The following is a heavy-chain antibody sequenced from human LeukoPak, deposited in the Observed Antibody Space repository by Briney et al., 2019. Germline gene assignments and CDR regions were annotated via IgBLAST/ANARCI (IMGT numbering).Heavy chain of an antibody. CDR3: ARDLVTVTKGFDI. V-gene: IGHV4-59*11. CDR1: DDSFSSHY. D-gene: IGHD4-17*01. CDR2: ISYIGRT. J-gene: IGHJ3*02. Sequence: SETLSLTCAVSDDSFSSHYWTWIRQPPGKGLEGIGYISYIGRTNYNPSLKSRVTISIATSRNQFSLRLSSVTAADTAVYYCARDLVTVTKGFDIWGQGTMVSVSS.